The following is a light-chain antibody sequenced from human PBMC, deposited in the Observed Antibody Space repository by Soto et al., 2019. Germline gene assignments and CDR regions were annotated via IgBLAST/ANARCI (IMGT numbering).Light chain of an antibody. CDR2: AAS. J-gene: IGKJ2*01. V-gene: IGKV1-16*01. Sequence: DIQMTQSPSSLSASVGDRVTITCRASQGISNYLAWFQQKPGKVPKRLIYAASSLQSGVPSRFSGSGSGTEFTLTISSLQPDDFASYYCQQYNSDYTFGQGTKVDI. CDR3: QQYNSDYT. CDR1: QGISNY.